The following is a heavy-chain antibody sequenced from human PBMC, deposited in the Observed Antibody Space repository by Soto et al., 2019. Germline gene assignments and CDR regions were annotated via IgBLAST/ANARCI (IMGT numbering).Heavy chain of an antibody. V-gene: IGHV1-69*02. J-gene: IGHJ6*03. CDR1: GGTFSSYA. D-gene: IGHD6-6*01. CDR3: ASGPYTSSSGGYYYYYMDV. CDR2: IVPMFGIL. Sequence: QVQLVQSGAEVKKPGSSVKVSCKASGGTFSSYAINWVRQAPGQGLEWMGRIVPMFGILNFAPKFQGRVTMTADRSTTTAYMEQSSLRSEDTAVYYCASGPYTSSSGGYYYYYMDVWGKGTTVTVSS.